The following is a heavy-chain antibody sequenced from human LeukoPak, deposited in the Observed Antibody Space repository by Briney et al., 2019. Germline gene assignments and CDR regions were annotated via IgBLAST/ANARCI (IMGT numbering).Heavy chain of an antibody. Sequence: GGSLRLSCAASGFTVSSNYMSWVRQAPGKGLEWVSYISSSGSTIYYADSVKGRFTISRDNAKNSLYLQMNSLRAEDTAVYYCARVLDITGTIFDAFDIWGQGTMVTVSS. J-gene: IGHJ3*02. CDR1: GFTVSSNY. CDR2: ISSSGSTI. D-gene: IGHD1-20*01. CDR3: ARVLDITGTIFDAFDI. V-gene: IGHV3-11*04.